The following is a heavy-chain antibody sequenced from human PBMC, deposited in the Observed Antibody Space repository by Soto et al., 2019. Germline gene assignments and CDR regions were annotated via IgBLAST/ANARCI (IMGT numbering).Heavy chain of an antibody. CDR3: ATELGENPASPFDA. V-gene: IGHV1-69*01. Sequence: QVQLLQSGADGKKPGFSVKVSCQASGVTFSSETLGWVRQAPGQGLGWVGGIIPLFVTESYAQKFQGRVTITADESTSTVYMELSSLRSDNTAVYFCATELGENPASPFDAWGQGTLVTVSS. D-gene: IGHD3-10*01. CDR1: GVTFSSET. J-gene: IGHJ4*02. CDR2: IIPLFVTE.